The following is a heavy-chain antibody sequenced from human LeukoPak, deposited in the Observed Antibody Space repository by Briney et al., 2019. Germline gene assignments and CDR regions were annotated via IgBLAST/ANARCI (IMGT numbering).Heavy chain of an antibody. CDR2: IKQDGSEK. V-gene: IGHV3-7*01. CDR1: GFTFSSYW. D-gene: IGHD3-10*01. J-gene: IGHJ4*02. Sequence: GGSLRLSCAASGFTFSSYWMTWVRQAPGKGLEWVANIKQDGSEKYYVDSVKGRFTISRDNAKSSLYLQMNSLRAEDTAVYYCARVEGAYYGSGSYYSAYWGQGTLVTVSS. CDR3: ARVEGAYYGSGSYYSAY.